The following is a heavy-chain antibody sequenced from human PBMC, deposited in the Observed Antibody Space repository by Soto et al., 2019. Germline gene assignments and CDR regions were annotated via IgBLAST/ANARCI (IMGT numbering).Heavy chain of an antibody. D-gene: IGHD3-22*01. Sequence: ASVKVSCKASGYTFTSYGISWVRHAPGQGLEWMGWISAYNGNTNYAQKFQGRVTIARDTSASTAYMELSSLRSEDTAVYYCARVLYYDSSGYDPWGQGTLVTVSS. CDR3: ARVLYYDSSGYDP. J-gene: IGHJ5*02. CDR1: GYTFTSYG. CDR2: ISAYNGNT. V-gene: IGHV1-18*01.